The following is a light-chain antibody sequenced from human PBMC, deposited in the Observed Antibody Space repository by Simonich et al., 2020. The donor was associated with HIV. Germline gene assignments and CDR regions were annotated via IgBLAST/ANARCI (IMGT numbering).Light chain of an antibody. V-gene: IGKV1-39*01. CDR3: QQSYSTPRT. J-gene: IGKJ1*01. CDR2: AAS. Sequence: DIQMTQSPSSLSASVGDRVTITCYASQDIRNYLNWYQQKPGKAPKLLIYAASSLQSGVPSRFSGSGSGTDFTLTISSLQPEDFATYYCQQSYSTPRTFGQGTKVEIK. CDR1: QDIRNY.